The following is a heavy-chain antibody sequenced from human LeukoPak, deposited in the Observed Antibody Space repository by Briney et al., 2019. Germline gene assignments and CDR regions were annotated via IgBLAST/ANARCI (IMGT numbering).Heavy chain of an antibody. D-gene: IGHD4-11*01. CDR2: ISGSGGST. V-gene: IGHV3-23*01. CDR3: ATPPGDYSNSLMYYYYGMDV. CDR1: GFTFSSYA. J-gene: IGHJ6*02. Sequence: GGSLRLSCAASGFTFSSYAMSWVRQAPGKGLEWVLAISGSGGSTYYADSVKGRFTISRDNSKNTLYLQMNSLRAEDTAVYYCATPPGDYSNSLMYYYYGMDVWGQGTTVTVSS.